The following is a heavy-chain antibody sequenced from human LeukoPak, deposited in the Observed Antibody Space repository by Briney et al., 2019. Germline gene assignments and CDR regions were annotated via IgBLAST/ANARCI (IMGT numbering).Heavy chain of an antibody. V-gene: IGHV1-18*01. CDR3: ARADNNSWLDWFDP. D-gene: IGHD2/OR15-2a*01. J-gene: IGHJ5*02. CDR2: ISTYNGYT. CDR1: GYTFTNYG. Sequence: ASVKVSCKASGYTFTNYGISWVRQAPGQGLEWVGWISTYNGYTNYAQKFQGRATMTTDTSTSTAYMELRSLRSDDTAVYYCARADNNSWLDWFDPWGQEPWSPSP.